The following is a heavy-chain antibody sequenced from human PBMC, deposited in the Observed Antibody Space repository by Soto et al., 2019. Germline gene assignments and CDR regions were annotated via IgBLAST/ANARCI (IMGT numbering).Heavy chain of an antibody. CDR1: GFTFSSYG. D-gene: IGHD6-19*01. V-gene: IGHV3-33*01. Sequence: QVQLVESGGGVVQPGRSLRLSCAASGFTFSSYGMHWVRQAPGKGLEWVAVIWYDGSNKYYADSVKGRFTISRDNSKNTLYLQMNSLRAEDTAVYYCARGSSGREYPLYGMDVWGQGTTVTVSS. CDR3: ARGSSGREYPLYGMDV. CDR2: IWYDGSNK. J-gene: IGHJ6*02.